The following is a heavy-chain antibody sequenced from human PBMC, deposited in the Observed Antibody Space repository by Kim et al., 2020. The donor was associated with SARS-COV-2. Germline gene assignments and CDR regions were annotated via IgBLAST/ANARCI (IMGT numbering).Heavy chain of an antibody. CDR2: IYSGGST. D-gene: IGHD3-22*01. CDR1: GFTVSSNY. V-gene: IGHV3-66*01. J-gene: IGHJ4*02. CDR3: ARGRSTMIVVVRHYIFDY. Sequence: GGSLRLSCAASGFTVSSNYMSWVRQAPGEGLEWVSVIYSGGSTYYADSVKGRFTISRDNSKNTLYLQMNSLRAEDTAVYYCARGRSTMIVVVRHYIFDYWGQGTLVTVSS.